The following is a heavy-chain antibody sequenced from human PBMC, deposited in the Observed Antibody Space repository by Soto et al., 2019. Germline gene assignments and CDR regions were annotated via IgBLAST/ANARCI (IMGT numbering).Heavy chain of an antibody. J-gene: IGHJ4*02. CDR3: AIPLARTTPFDY. CDR2: IDPSDSYI. Sequence: GEALKISCQASGYTFTNYYIAWVRQVPGKGLEWMGRIDPSDSYIKYSPSFEGHVTMSVDKSISTAFLQWSRLEASDTAMYFCAIPLARTTPFDYWGQGSLVTVSS. V-gene: IGHV5-10-1*01. CDR1: GYTFTNYY. D-gene: IGHD1-7*01.